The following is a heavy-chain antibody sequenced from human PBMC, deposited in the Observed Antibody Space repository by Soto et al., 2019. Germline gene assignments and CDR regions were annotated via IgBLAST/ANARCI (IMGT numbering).Heavy chain of an antibody. CDR2: INAGNGNT. V-gene: IGHV1-3*05. D-gene: IGHD6-19*01. Sequence: QVQLVQSGAEEKKPGASVKVSCKASGYTFTGYAMHWVRQAPGQRLEWMGWINAGNGNTKYSQKFQGRVTITRDTSASAAYMELSSLSSEDTAVYYCARAVAVAADFYYWGQGTLVTVSS. CDR3: ARAVAVAADFYY. CDR1: GYTFTGYA. J-gene: IGHJ4*02.